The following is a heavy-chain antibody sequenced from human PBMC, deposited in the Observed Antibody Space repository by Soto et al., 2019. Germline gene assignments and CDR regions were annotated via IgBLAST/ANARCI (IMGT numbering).Heavy chain of an antibody. V-gene: IGHV1-69*02. J-gene: IGHJ4*02. D-gene: IGHD2-2*01. Sequence: QVKLVQSGAEVKKPGSSVKVSCTASGGTFSSYTISWVRQAPGQGLEWMGRIIPILAIANYAQKFQGRVTITADKSTSTAYMELSSLRSEDTAVYYYAIDAGYCSSSSCRPFDYWGQGTLVTVSS. CDR2: IIPILAIA. CDR3: AIDAGYCSSSSCRPFDY. CDR1: GGTFSSYT.